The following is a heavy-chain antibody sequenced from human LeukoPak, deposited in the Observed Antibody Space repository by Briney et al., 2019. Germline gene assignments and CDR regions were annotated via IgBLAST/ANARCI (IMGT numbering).Heavy chain of an antibody. CDR3: AREVVVAVIFDY. Sequence: ASVKVSCKASGGTFSSYAISWVRQAPGQGLEWMGRIIPIFGIANYAQKFQGRVTITADKSTSTAYMELSSLRSEDTAVYYCAREVVVAVIFDYWGQGTLVTVSS. V-gene: IGHV1-69*04. D-gene: IGHD2-15*01. CDR2: IIPIFGIA. J-gene: IGHJ4*02. CDR1: GGTFSSYA.